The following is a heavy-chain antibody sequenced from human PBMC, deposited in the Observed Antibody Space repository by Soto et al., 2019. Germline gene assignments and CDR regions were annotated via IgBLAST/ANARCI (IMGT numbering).Heavy chain of an antibody. CDR1: GFTFSSYA. D-gene: IGHD4-17*01. CDR3: ARERTDGDFDY. CDR2: ISYDGSNK. J-gene: IGHJ4*02. Sequence: GGSLRLSCAASGFTFSSYAMHWVRQAPGKGLEWVAVISYDGSNKYYADSVKGRFTISRDNSKNTLYLQMNSLRAEDTAVYYCARERTDGDFDYWGQGTLVTVSS. V-gene: IGHV3-30-3*01.